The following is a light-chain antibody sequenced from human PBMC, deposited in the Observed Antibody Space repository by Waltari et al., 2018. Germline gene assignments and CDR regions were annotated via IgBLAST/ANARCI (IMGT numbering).Light chain of an antibody. J-gene: IGKJ2*01. Sequence: DIQLTQSPSTLSASVGDGVTIACRASHSVVTWLAWYQQKPGKAPRLLIYGASSLESGVPSRFSGSGSGTEFTLSISSLQPDDFATYYCQQYNNYPYTFGQGTKLEIK. V-gene: IGKV1-5*03. CDR3: QQYNNYPYT. CDR2: GAS. CDR1: HSVVTW.